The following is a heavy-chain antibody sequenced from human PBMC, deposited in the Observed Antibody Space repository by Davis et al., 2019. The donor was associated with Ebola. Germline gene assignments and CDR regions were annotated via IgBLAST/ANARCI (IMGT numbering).Heavy chain of an antibody. V-gene: IGHV1-46*01. CDR3: ARSYNYYGSSGPYDY. Sequence: ASVKVSCKASGYTFTNYYMHWVRQAPGQGLEWMGMINPNDGRTIYAQKFQGRVTMTWDTSTSAVHMDLSSLRSEDTAMYYCARSYNYYGSSGPYDYWGQGTLVTVSS. J-gene: IGHJ4*02. CDR1: GYTFTNYY. CDR2: INPNDGRT. D-gene: IGHD3-22*01.